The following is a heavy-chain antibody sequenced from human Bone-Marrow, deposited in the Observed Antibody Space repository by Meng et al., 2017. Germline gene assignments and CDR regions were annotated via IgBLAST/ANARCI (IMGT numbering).Heavy chain of an antibody. J-gene: IGHJ4*02. V-gene: IGHV4-34*01. CDR1: GGSFSGYY. Sequence: SETLSLTCAVYGGSFSGYYWSWIRQPPGKGLEWIGEINHSGSTNYNPSLKSRVTISVDTSKNQFSLKLSSVTAADTAVYYCARGGNYGDYLNWAQGTLVTVSS. D-gene: IGHD4-17*01. CDR3: ARGGNYGDYLN. CDR2: INHSGST.